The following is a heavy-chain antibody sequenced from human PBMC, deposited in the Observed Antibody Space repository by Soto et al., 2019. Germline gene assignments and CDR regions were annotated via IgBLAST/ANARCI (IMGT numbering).Heavy chain of an antibody. Sequence: GGSLRLSCAATGLTFNTYNMNWVRQAPGKGLEWVSSISSSSAYIYCADSVKGRFTISRDNAKNLLFLQMNSLRAEDTAVYYCARDGGSGLSWFDPWGQGTQVTVSS. D-gene: IGHD6-19*01. CDR1: GLTFNTYN. V-gene: IGHV3-21*01. J-gene: IGHJ5*02. CDR3: ARDGGSGLSWFDP. CDR2: ISSSSAYI.